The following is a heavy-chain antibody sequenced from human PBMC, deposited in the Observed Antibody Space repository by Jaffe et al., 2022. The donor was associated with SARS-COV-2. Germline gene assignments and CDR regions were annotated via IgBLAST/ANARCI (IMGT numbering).Heavy chain of an antibody. D-gene: IGHD6-13*01. CDR3: ARQFFLYSSSWYDHPEGWFDP. CDR2: IYYSGST. CDR1: GGSISSSSYY. Sequence: QLQLQESGPGLVKPSETLSLTCTVSGGSISSSSYYWGWIRQPPGKGLEWIGSIYYSGSTYYNPSLKSRVTISVDTSKNQFSLKLSSVTAADTAVYYCARQFFLYSSSWYDHPEGWFDPWGQGTLVTVSS. V-gene: IGHV4-39*01. J-gene: IGHJ5*02.